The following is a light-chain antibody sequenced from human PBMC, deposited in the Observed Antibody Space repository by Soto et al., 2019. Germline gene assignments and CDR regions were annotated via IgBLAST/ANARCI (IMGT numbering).Light chain of an antibody. Sequence: ETVLTQSPGTLSLSPGERATLSCRASQSVSSSSLAWYQQRPGQAPRLPIYGTSSRATGIPDRFSGSGSGTDFTLTISSLEPEDFAVYYCQQRSNWPPITFGQGTRLEIK. J-gene: IGKJ5*01. CDR3: QQRSNWPPIT. CDR1: QSVSSSS. V-gene: IGKV3D-20*02. CDR2: GTS.